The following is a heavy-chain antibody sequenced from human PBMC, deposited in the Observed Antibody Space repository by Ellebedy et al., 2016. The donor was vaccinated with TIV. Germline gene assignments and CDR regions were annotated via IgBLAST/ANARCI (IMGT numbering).Heavy chain of an antibody. V-gene: IGHV3-30*03. CDR3: ARSGGSRTSCYE. CDR2: ISYDGGNK. CDR1: GFTFSSYG. D-gene: IGHD2-2*01. Sequence: GGSLRLSCAASGFTFSSYGMHWVRQAPGKGLEWVAVISYDGGNKYYAASVMGRFTISRDSSKNTLFLQMNSLRAEDTAVYYCARSGGSRTSCYEWGQGTLVTVSS. J-gene: IGHJ4*02.